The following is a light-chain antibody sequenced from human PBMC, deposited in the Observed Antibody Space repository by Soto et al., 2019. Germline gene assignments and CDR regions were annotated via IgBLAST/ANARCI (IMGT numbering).Light chain of an antibody. J-gene: IGKJ4*01. CDR2: DVF. CDR1: QNINNY. CDR3: QQSYTTPLT. Sequence: DIQMTQSQSSLSASVGDRVTITCRASQNINNYLNWYQHKPGQAPKVLIYDVFTLQSGVPSRFSGSGSGTFFTLTISSLQPEDFATYYCQQSYTTPLTFGGGTKVEIK. V-gene: IGKV1-39*01.